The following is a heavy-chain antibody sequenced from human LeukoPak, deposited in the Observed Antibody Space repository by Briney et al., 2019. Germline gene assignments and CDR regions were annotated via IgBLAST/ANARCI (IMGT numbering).Heavy chain of an antibody. V-gene: IGHV3-23*01. CDR3: ARDQYDTWSRRGNFDS. D-gene: IGHD3-3*01. J-gene: IGHJ4*02. CDR1: GFIFSNYA. CDR2: IYGGGITT. Sequence: GGSLRLSCAVSGFIFSNYAMSWVRQAPGKGLEWVSGIYGGGITTHYADSVKGRFTISRDNSKNTLYLEMNSLRAEDTAVFYCARDQYDTWSRRGNFDSWGQGTLVIVSS.